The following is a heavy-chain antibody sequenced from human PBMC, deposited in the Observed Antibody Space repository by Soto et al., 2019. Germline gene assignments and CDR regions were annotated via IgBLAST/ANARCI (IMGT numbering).Heavy chain of an antibody. Sequence: ASVKVSCKVSGYTLTELSMHWVRQAPGKGLEWMGGFDPEDGETIYAQKFQGRVTMTEATSTDTAYMELSSLRSEDTAVYYCATDGANRGAPTLAGGRGTMFTVYS. CDR1: GYTLTELS. J-gene: IGHJ4*02. CDR3: ATDGANRGAPTLA. V-gene: IGHV1-24*01. CDR2: FDPEDGET. D-gene: IGHD3-10*01.